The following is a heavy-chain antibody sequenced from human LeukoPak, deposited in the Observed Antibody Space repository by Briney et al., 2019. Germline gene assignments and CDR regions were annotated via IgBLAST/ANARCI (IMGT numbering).Heavy chain of an antibody. CDR3: ARRSRIYDYVWGSYRYKEVYYFDY. CDR1: GGSISSYY. Sequence: SETLSLTCTVSGGSISSYYWSWIRQPAGKGLEWIGRIYTSGSTNYNPSLKSRVTMSVDTSKNQFSLKLSSVTAADTAVYYCARRSRIYDYVWGSYRYKEVYYFDYWGQGTLVTVSS. J-gene: IGHJ4*02. V-gene: IGHV4-4*07. CDR2: IYTSGST. D-gene: IGHD3-16*02.